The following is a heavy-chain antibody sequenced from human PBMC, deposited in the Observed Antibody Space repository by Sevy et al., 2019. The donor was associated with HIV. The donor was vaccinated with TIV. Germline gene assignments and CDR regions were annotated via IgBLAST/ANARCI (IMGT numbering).Heavy chain of an antibody. D-gene: IGHD4-17*01. J-gene: IGHJ6*02. CDR1: GFTFSSYW. CDR2: IKQDGSEK. CDR3: ARRRDYGDYYYYYYYGMDV. V-gene: IGHV3-7*03. Sequence: GGSLRLSCAASGFTFSSYWMSWVRQAPGKGLEWVANIKQDGSEKYYVDSVKGRFTISRDNAKNSLYLQMNSLRAEDTAVYYCARRRDYGDYYYYYYYGMDVWGQGTTVTVSS.